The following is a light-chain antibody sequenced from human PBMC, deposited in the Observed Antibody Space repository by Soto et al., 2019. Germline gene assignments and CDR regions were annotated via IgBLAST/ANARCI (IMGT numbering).Light chain of an antibody. Sequence: QSVLTQPPSVSGAPGQGVTISCTGSSSNIGAGYDVHWYQQQPGTAPKLLIYGGSSRPSGVPDRFSGSKSGTSASLAITGLQAEDEADYYCQSYDRSLSGTVFGTGTKVTVL. CDR3: QSYDRSLSGTV. CDR1: SSNIGAGYD. V-gene: IGLV1-40*01. J-gene: IGLJ1*01. CDR2: GGS.